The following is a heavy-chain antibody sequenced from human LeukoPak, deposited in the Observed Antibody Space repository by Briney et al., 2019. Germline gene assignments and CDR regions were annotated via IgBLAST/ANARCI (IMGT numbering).Heavy chain of an antibody. D-gene: IGHD6-19*01. V-gene: IGHV1-3*01. Sequence: ASVKVSCKASGYTFASYAMHWVRQAPGQRLEWMGWINAGNGNTKYSQKFQGRVTITRDTSASTAYMELSSLRSEDTAVCYCARTFIAVAGTSWFDPWGQGTLVTVSS. J-gene: IGHJ5*02. CDR2: INAGNGNT. CDR3: ARTFIAVAGTSWFDP. CDR1: GYTFASYA.